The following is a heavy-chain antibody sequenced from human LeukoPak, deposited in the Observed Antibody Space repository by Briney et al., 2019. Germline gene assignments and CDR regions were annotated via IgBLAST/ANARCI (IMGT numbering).Heavy chain of an antibody. Sequence: GGSLRLSCVASGFTFSSYGMSWVRQAPGKGLEWVSYISSSGSTIHYADSVKGRFTISRDSAKNSLYLQMNSLRAEDTAVYYCARDLDPNNWNYWFDPWGQGTLVTVSS. D-gene: IGHD1-7*01. V-gene: IGHV3-48*04. CDR1: GFTFSSYG. CDR3: ARDLDPNNWNYWFDP. CDR2: ISSSGSTI. J-gene: IGHJ5*02.